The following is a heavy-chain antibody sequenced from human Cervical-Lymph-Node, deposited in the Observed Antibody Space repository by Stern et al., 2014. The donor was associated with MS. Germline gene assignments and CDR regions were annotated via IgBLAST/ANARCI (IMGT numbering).Heavy chain of an antibody. CDR2: ISADSGNT. CDR1: GYTSTTYG. Sequence: VQLVESGTEVKKPGASVLVSCKASGYTSTTYGITWVRQAPGQGLEWMGWISADSGNTKYAQKFQDRVTMTRDTTTGTAYMEVRSLRSEDTAVYYCARDKMHAFDYWGQGTQVTVPS. V-gene: IGHV1-18*01. D-gene: IGHD2-8*01. J-gene: IGHJ4*02. CDR3: ARDKMHAFDY.